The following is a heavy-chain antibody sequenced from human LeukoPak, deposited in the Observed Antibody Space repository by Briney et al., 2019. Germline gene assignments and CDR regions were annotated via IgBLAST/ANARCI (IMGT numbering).Heavy chain of an antibody. CDR3: ARVKRPTYYYDSSGLGVFDY. J-gene: IGHJ4*02. Sequence: ASVKVSCKASGYTFTSYGISWVRQAPGQGLEWMGWISAYNGNTNYAQKLQGRVTMTTDTSASTAYMELRSLRSDDTAVYCCARVKRPTYYYDSSGLGVFDYWGQGTLVTVSS. D-gene: IGHD3-22*01. CDR2: ISAYNGNT. V-gene: IGHV1-18*01. CDR1: GYTFTSYG.